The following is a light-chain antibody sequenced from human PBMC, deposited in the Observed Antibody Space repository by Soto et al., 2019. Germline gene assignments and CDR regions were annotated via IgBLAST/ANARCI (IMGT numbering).Light chain of an antibody. J-gene: IGKJ1*01. Sequence: DIQMTQSPSSLSASVGDRVTITCRASQSISSYLNWYQQKPGKAPKLLIYAASSLKSGVPSRFSRSGSGTDFTLTISSLQPEDFANYYCQQSYSTPPTCGQGTKVEIK. V-gene: IGKV1-39*01. CDR1: QSISSY. CDR2: AAS. CDR3: QQSYSTPPT.